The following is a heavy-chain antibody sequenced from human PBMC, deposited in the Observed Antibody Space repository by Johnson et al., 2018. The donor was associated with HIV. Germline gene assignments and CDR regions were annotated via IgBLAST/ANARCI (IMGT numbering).Heavy chain of an antibody. CDR3: ASAFTANI. D-gene: IGHD3-3*02. J-gene: IGHJ3*02. V-gene: IGHV3-74*02. CDR1: GFTFSDYW. CDR2: INSYGTTT. Sequence: VQLVESGGGLVQPGGSLRLSCAASGFTFSDYWMHWVRQVPGKGLVWVSRINSYGTTTTYANFVKGRFTISRDNAKNTLYLQMNSLRADDTAVYYCASAFTANIWGQGTLVSVSS.